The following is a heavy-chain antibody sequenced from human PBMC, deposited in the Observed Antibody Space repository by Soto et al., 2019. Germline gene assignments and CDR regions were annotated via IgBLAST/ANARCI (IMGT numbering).Heavy chain of an antibody. CDR1: GFTFSNYG. V-gene: IGHV3-30*18. CDR3: AQDRGSCTGGSCFYYIYS. D-gene: IGHD2-15*01. CDR2: ISYDGSHK. Sequence: PGGSLRLSCAASGFTFSNYGMYWVRQAPGKGLEWVAVISYDGSHKDYVDSVKGRFTISRDNSKNTLYLQMNSLRPDDTAVYYCAQDRGSCTGGSCFYYIYSWGQGTLVTVSS. J-gene: IGHJ4*02.